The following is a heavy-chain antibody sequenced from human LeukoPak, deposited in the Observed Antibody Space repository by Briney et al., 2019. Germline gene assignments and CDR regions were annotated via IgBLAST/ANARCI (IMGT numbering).Heavy chain of an antibody. CDR2: INHSGST. CDR3: ARDRSSGWYLYWYSDL. D-gene: IGHD6-19*01. Sequence: SETLSLTCAVYGGSFSGYYWSWIRQPPGKGLEWIEEINHSGSTNYNPSLKRRVTISVATSTTQFSLKLSSVTAADTAVYYCARDRSSGWYLYWYSDLWGRGTLVTVSS. CDR1: GGSFSGYY. V-gene: IGHV4-34*01. J-gene: IGHJ2*01.